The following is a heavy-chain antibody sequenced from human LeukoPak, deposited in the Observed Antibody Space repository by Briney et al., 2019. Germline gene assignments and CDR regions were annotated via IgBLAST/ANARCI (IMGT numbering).Heavy chain of an antibody. J-gene: IGHJ4*02. V-gene: IGHV4-39*01. CDR1: GGSISSSNYY. D-gene: IGHD5-24*01. CDR3: ARVEMAIYYFDY. Sequence: SETLSLTSTVSGGSISSSNYYWGWIRQPPGKGLEWIGSIYYSGNTYYNSSLKSRVTILVDTSKNQFSLKLNSVTAADTAVYYCARVEMAIYYFDYWGQGTLVTVSS. CDR2: IYYSGNT.